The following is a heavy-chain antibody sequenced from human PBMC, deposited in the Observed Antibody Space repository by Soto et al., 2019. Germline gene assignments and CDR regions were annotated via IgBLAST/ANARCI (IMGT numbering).Heavy chain of an antibody. CDR2: IYWDDDE. V-gene: IGHV2-5*02. CDR1: GFSLATDGEG. J-gene: IGHJ4*02. D-gene: IGHD1-20*01. Sequence: QITLKESGPTLVNPTQTLTLTCSFSGFSLATDGEGVGWVRQSPGEALEWLALIYWDDDERYSPSLKTRLTNTNDISKNEVIRIMTNMEPVDTGTYFCAPSRNLITEDAQAGDFDYWGQGTFVTVSS. CDR3: APSRNLITEDAQAGDFDY.